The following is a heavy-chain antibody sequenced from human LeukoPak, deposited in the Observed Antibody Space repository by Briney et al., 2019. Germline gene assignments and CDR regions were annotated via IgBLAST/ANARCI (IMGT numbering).Heavy chain of an antibody. CDR2: IYHSGST. CDR1: GGSISSGGYS. J-gene: IGHJ4*02. Sequence: SQTLSLTCAVSGGSISSGGYSWSWIRQPPGKGLEWIGYIYHSGSTYYNPSLKSRVTISVDRSKNQFSLKLGSVTAADTAVYYCARETVPGAYGYWGQGTLVTVSS. CDR3: ARETVPGAYGY. V-gene: IGHV4-30-2*01. D-gene: IGHD2-2*01.